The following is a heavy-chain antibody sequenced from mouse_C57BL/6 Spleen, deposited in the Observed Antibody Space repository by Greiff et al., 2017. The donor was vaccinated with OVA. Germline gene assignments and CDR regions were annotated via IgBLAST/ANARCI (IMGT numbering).Heavy chain of an antibody. CDR3: AREGGTEWYFDV. Sequence: QVQLKESGAELARPGASVKLSCKASGYTFTSYGISWVKQRTGQGLEWIGEIYPRSGNTYYNEKFKGKATLTADKSSSTAYMELRSLTSEDSAVYFCAREGGTEWYFDVWGTGTTVTVSS. V-gene: IGHV1-81*01. D-gene: IGHD4-1*01. CDR2: IYPRSGNT. CDR1: GYTFTSYG. J-gene: IGHJ1*03.